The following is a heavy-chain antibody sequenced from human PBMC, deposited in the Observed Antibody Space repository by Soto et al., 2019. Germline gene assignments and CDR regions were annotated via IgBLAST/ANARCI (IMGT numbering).Heavy chain of an antibody. CDR3: AKDTPGIRITIFGVVKNGYFDY. CDR1: GFTFANYA. J-gene: IGHJ4*02. D-gene: IGHD3-3*01. Sequence: PGGSLRLSCAASGFTFANYAMNWVRQAPGMGLGWVSPIGGSGASTFYADSVKGRFTISRDNSKNTLSLQMNSLRAEDTAVYYCAKDTPGIRITIFGVVKNGYFDYWGQGTLVTVSS. V-gene: IGHV3-23*01. CDR2: IGGSGAST.